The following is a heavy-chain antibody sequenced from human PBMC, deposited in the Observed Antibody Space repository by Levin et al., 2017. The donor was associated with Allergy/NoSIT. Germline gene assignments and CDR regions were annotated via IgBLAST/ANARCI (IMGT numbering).Heavy chain of an antibody. D-gene: IGHD3-3*01. J-gene: IGHJ4*02. CDR2: ISSTGSTI. CDR1: GFTFSSYE. V-gene: IGHV3-48*03. Sequence: GGSLRLSCAASGFTFSSYEMNWVRRAPGKGLEWISYISSTGSTIYSADSVKGRFTISRDNAKNSLYLHMNSLRAEDTAVYYCARQLGNFWSGYNYFDYWGQGTLVTVSS. CDR3: ARQLGNFWSGYNYFDY.